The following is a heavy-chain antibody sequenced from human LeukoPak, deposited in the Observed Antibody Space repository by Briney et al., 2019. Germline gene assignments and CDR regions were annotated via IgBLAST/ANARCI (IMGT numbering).Heavy chain of an antibody. J-gene: IGHJ5*02. CDR1: GGSISSYY. CDR3: ARELSSSWYDNWFDP. CDR2: IYTSGST. D-gene: IGHD6-13*01. Sequence: PSETLSLTCTVSGGSISSYYWSWIRQPAGKGLEWIGRIYTSGSTNYNPSLKSRVTMSVDTSKNQFSLKLSSVTAADTAVYYCARELSSSWYDNWFDPWGQETLATVSS. V-gene: IGHV4-4*07.